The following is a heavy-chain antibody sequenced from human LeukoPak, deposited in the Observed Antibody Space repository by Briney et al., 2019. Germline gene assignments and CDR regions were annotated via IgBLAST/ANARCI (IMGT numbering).Heavy chain of an antibody. CDR1: GFRISSYW. Sequence: GGSLRLSCAASGFRISSYWMSWVRQAPGKGLEWVANIEKDGTEETYVDSVKGRLAISRDNAKNSLYLQMNSLRAEDTAVYYCARDEGPWGQGTRVTVSS. CDR3: ARDEGP. CDR2: IEKDGTEE. J-gene: IGHJ5*02. V-gene: IGHV3-7*01.